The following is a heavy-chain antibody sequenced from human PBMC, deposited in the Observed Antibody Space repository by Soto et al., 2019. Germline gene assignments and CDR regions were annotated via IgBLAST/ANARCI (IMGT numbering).Heavy chain of an antibody. D-gene: IGHD2-8*02. V-gene: IGHV4-31*03. Sequence: QLQLQGSGPGLVKPSQTLSLACTVSGGSFSSGGYYWSWIRQLPGKGLEWIGYIYYSGSTYYNPSLKSRFTISLDTSKNQFSLKLSSVTAADTAVYYCARATSFSGHHGYWGQGTLVTVSS. CDR1: GGSFSSGGYY. CDR2: IYYSGST. J-gene: IGHJ4*02. CDR3: ARATSFSGHHGY.